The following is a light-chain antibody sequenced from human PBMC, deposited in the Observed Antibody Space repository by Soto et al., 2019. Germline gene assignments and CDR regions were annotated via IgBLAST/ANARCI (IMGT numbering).Light chain of an antibody. CDR1: QSVGSSY. CDR3: QQYGSLYT. J-gene: IGKJ2*01. V-gene: IGKV3-20*01. CDR2: GAS. Sequence: EIVLTQSPGTLSLSPGERATLSCRASQSVGSSYLAWYQQKPGQAPRLLIYGASSSATGTPDRFSGSGAGTDFTLTISRLEPEDFAVYYCQQYGSLYTFGQWTKLEIK.